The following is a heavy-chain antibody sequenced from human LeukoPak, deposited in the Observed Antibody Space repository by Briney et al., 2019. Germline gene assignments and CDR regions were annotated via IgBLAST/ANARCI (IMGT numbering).Heavy chain of an antibody. V-gene: IGHV5-51*01. CDR3: ASTGTGSGTDFDY. CDR2: IYPGYSDA. J-gene: IGHJ4*02. Sequence: GESLKISCKVSGYILTNNWIGWVRQVPGKGLEWMGLIYPGYSDAKHSPSFQGQVTFSVDKSISTAYLQWSSLKASDTAMYYCASTGTGSGTDFDYWGQGTLVTVSS. CDR1: GYILTNNW. D-gene: IGHD3-10*01.